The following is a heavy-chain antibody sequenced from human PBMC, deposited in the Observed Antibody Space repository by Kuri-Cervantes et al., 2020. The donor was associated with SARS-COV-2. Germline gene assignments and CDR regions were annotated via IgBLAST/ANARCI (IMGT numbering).Heavy chain of an antibody. CDR2: IRSKAYGGTT. CDR1: GFTAASNY. J-gene: IGHJ4*02. D-gene: IGHD3-3*01. V-gene: IGHV3-49*04. Sequence: CAASGFTAASNYMSWVSQAPGNGLGWEGFIRSKAYGGTTEYAASVKGRFTISRDDSKSIAYLQMNSLKAEDTAVYYCTRDDFWSGYWGYWGQGTLVTVSS. CDR3: TRDDFWSGYWGY.